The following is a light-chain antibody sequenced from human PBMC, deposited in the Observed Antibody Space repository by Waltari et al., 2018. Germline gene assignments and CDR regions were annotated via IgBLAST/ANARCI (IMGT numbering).Light chain of an antibody. CDR3: QKYDFLPAT. J-gene: IGKJ1*01. Sequence: DIVLTRSPDPLSLSPGERATLSCRARQGVGKYLAWYQQRPGQAPRLLLQHPSIRATGIPDRFSGSGYGTDFSLTISRLAPEDFAVYYCQKYDFLPATFGQGTTVEIK. V-gene: IGKV3-20*01. CDR2: HPS. CDR1: QGVGKY.